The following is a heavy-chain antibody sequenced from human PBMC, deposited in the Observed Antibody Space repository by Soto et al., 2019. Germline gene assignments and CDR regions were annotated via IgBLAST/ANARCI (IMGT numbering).Heavy chain of an antibody. CDR2: IKSKTDGGTT. J-gene: IGHJ4*02. V-gene: IGHV3-15*07. CDR1: GFTLSNAC. Sequence: GGSLRLSCAASGFTLSNACMNWVRQAPGKGLEWVGRIKSKTDGGTTDYAAPVKGRFTISRDDSKSIAYLQMNSLKTEDTAVYYCTREVAYYYDSSGYYYDDYWGQGTLVTVSS. D-gene: IGHD3-22*01. CDR3: TREVAYYYDSSGYYYDDY.